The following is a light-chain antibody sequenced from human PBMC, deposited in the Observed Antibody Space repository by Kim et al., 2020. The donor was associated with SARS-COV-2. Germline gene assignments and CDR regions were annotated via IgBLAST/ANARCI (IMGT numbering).Light chain of an antibody. CDR2: DGS. J-gene: IGKJ1*01. CDR3: QQYHNWPPWT. V-gene: IGKV3-15*01. Sequence: EIEMTQSPATLSVSPGDRATLSCRASQSVSSKLAWYQQRPGQAPRLLIYDGSIRATGIPARFSGSGSGTEFTLTISSLQSEDFAVYYCQQYHNWPPWTFGQGTKLEI. CDR1: QSVSSK.